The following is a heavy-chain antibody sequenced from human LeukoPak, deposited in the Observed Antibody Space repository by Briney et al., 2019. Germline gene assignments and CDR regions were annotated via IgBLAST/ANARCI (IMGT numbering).Heavy chain of an antibody. CDR2: INPNSGGT. V-gene: IGHV1-2*02. D-gene: IGHD2-2*02. CDR1: GCTFTGYY. Sequence: GASVQVSCKATGCTFTGYYMHWVRQAPGQGLEWMGWINPNSGGTNYAQKFQGRVTMTRDTSISTAYMELSRLRSDDTAVYYCAREWCSSTSCYMGEDSFDIWGQGTMVTVSS. J-gene: IGHJ3*02. CDR3: AREWCSSTSCYMGEDSFDI.